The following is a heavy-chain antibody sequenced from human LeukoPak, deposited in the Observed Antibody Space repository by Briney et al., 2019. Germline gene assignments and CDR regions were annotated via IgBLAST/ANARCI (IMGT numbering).Heavy chain of an antibody. CDR1: GYTFTGYY. CDR2: INPNSGGT. V-gene: IGHV1-2*02. Sequence: ASVKVSCKASGYTFTGYYMHWVRQAPGQGLEWMGWINPNSGGTNYAQKFQGRVTMTRDTSISTAYMELSRLRSDDTAVYYCASYRSRGCSGYDPAEYAFDIWGQGTMVTVSS. J-gene: IGHJ3*02. CDR3: ASYRSRGCSGYDPAEYAFDI. D-gene: IGHD5-12*01.